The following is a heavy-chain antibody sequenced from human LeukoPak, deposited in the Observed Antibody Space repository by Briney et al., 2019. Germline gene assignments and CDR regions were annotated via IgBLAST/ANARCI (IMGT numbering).Heavy chain of an antibody. CDR2: IYYSGST. CDR3: ARVDCSSTRQYYYYGMDV. V-gene: IGHV4-59*01. Sequence: SETLSLTCTVSGGSISRFNWSWMRQPPRRGLGWRGYIYYSGSTNYNPSLKSRVTISVDTSKKQFSLKLSSVTAADTAVYYCARVDCSSTRQYYYYGMDVWGQGTTVTVSS. CDR1: GGSISRFN. D-gene: IGHD2-2*01. J-gene: IGHJ6*02.